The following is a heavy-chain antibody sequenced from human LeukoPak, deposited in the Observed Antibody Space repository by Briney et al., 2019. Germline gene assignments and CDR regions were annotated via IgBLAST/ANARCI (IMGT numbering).Heavy chain of an antibody. Sequence: GESLKISCKGYGYSFTTYWIGWVRQMPGKGLEWMGIIYPGDYDTRYNPSFQGQVTFSVDASISTAYLQLSGLRASDTAMYYCVRFGLTSSLDHWGQGTLVAVSS. CDR1: GYSFTTYW. CDR2: IYPGDYDT. J-gene: IGHJ5*02. CDR3: VRFGLTSSLDH. D-gene: IGHD6-13*01. V-gene: IGHV5-51*01.